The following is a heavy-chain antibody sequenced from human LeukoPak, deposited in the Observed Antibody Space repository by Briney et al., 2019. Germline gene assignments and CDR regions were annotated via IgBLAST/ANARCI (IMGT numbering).Heavy chain of an antibody. J-gene: IGHJ4*02. CDR3: ARHKRQSYDSSGYYYSGPHYFDY. V-gene: IGHV4-4*07. CDR2: IYTSGST. Sequence: SETLSLTCTVSGGSISSYYWSWIRQPAGKGLEWIGRIYTSGSTNYNPSLKSRVTISVDTSKNQFSLKLSSVTAADTAVYYCARHKRQSYDSSGYYYSGPHYFDYWGQGTLVTVSS. CDR1: GGSISSYY. D-gene: IGHD3-22*01.